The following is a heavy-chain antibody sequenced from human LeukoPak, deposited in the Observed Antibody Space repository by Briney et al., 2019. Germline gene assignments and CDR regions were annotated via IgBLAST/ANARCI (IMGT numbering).Heavy chain of an antibody. V-gene: IGHV3-15*04. CDR1: GFTFNYAW. CDR3: TTDEDWNYARKDV. J-gene: IGHJ6*02. D-gene: IGHD1-7*01. Sequence: GGSLRLSCAASGFTFNYAWMSWVRQVPWKGLEWVGQTVSEIDGGTTDYAAPVKGRFTISRDDSKSTLYLQMNSLKIEGTAVYYCTTDEDWNYARKDVWGQGATVIVSS. CDR2: TVSEIDGGTT.